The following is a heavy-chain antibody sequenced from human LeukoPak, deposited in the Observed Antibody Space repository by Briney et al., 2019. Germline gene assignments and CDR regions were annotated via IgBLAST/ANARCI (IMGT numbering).Heavy chain of an antibody. J-gene: IGHJ5*02. CDR2: IVVGSGHT. CDR3: ARGKGLAARPLFDP. V-gene: IGHV1-58*01. Sequence: SVKVSCKASGFTFTSSAVQWVRQARGQRLEWIGWIVVGSGHTNYAQKFQERLTITRDMSTRRAYMELSSLRSEDTAVYYCARGKGLAARPLFDPWGQGTLVTVSS. CDR1: GFTFTSSA. D-gene: IGHD6-6*01.